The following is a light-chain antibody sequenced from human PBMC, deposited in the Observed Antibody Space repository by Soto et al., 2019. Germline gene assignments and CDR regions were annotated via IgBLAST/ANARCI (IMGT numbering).Light chain of an antibody. V-gene: IGLV2-14*01. CDR2: HVS. CDR3: SSYTSTSTYV. J-gene: IGLJ1*01. CDR1: SSDVGGYNY. Sequence: LTQPASVSGSPGQSITISCTGTSSDVGGYNYVSWYQQYPGKAPKLMIYHVSNRPSGVSNRFSGSKSGNSAPLTISGLQAEDEADYYCSSYTSTSTYVFGTGTKVTVL.